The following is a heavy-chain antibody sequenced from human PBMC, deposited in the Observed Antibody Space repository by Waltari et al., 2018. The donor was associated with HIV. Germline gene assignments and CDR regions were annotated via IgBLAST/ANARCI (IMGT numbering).Heavy chain of an antibody. Sequence: AESGGRLIQPGGSLGLSCTASNFSVSGKHVTWIRQAPGGSPGWVAFIYPDDTTHYADSVSGRFTISRAKSRTTVLLLMNGLCVDDTATYFCATGVRYYGPWGQGTRVTVSS. D-gene: IGHD3-10*01. CDR3: ATGVRYYGP. CDR1: NFSVSGKH. J-gene: IGHJ5*02. V-gene: IGHV3-53*01. CDR2: IYPDDTT.